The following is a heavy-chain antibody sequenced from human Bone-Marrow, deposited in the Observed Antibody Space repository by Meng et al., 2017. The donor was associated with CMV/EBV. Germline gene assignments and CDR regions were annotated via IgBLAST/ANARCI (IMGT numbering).Heavy chain of an antibody. Sequence: GSLRLSCTVSGGSISSSSYYWGWIRQPPGKGLEWIGSIYYTGSTNYNPSLKSRLTMSVDTSKSQFSLKLSSVTAADTAVYYCARVEMATGDIDYWGQGTLVTVSS. D-gene: IGHD5-24*01. CDR3: ARVEMATGDIDY. V-gene: IGHV4-39*07. J-gene: IGHJ4*02. CDR2: IYYTGST. CDR1: GGSISSSSYY.